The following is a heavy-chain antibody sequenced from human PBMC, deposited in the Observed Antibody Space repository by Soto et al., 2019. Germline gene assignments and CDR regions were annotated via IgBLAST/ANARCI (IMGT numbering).Heavy chain of an antibody. CDR2: IYYSGST. CDR1: GGSISSYY. CDR3: ASTVRGVIFDWFDP. Sequence: SETLSLTCTVSGGSISSYYWSWIRQPPGKGLEWIGYIYYSGSTNYNPSLKSRVTISVDTSKNQFSLKLSSVTAADTAVYYCASTVRGVIFDWFDPWGQGTLVTVSS. D-gene: IGHD3-10*01. J-gene: IGHJ5*02. V-gene: IGHV4-59*01.